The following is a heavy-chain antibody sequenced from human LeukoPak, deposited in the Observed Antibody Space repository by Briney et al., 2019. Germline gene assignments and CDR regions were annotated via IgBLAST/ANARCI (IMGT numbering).Heavy chain of an antibody. J-gene: IGHJ4*02. Sequence: SETLSLTCTVSGGSISSSSYYWGWIRQPPGKGLEWMGTIDYSGSTYYNPSLKSRVTISVDTSKNQFSLKLSSVTAADTAVYYCARQGSGNYLSPVNYWGQGTLVTVSS. D-gene: IGHD1-26*01. CDR3: ARQGSGNYLSPVNY. CDR1: GGSISSSSYY. CDR2: IDYSGST. V-gene: IGHV4-39*01.